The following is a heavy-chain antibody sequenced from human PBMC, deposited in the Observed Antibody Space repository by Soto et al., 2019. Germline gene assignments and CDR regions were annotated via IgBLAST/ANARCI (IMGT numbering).Heavy chain of an antibody. V-gene: IGHV4-59*01. J-gene: IGHJ6*02. CDR1: GGSISAYH. Sequence: QLQLQESGPGLVKASETLSLTCTVSGGSISAYHWSWVRQSPGKGLEWIGYFYDSGTTDYNPALKSPVTISGDTSKNNFSLKLRSVTAADTAAYYCARGFGGLGPSFFGMDVWGQGTTVIVSS. CDR3: ARGFGGLGPSFFGMDV. D-gene: IGHD3-10*01. CDR2: FYDSGTT.